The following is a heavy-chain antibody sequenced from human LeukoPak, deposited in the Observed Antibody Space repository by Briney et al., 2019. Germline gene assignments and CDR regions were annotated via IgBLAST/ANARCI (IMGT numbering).Heavy chain of an antibody. D-gene: IGHD6-13*01. CDR3: ARGERGSNWADY. CDR2: ISSSGSHI. V-gene: IGHV3-21*01. CDR1: GFRLSDYS. Sequence: KPGGSLRLSCAASGFRLSDYSMNWVRQAPGMGLEWVACISSSGSHIYYADSMKGRFTISRDNAKNSLYLQMNSLRVEDTAVYYCARGERGSNWADYWGQGTLVTVSS. J-gene: IGHJ4*02.